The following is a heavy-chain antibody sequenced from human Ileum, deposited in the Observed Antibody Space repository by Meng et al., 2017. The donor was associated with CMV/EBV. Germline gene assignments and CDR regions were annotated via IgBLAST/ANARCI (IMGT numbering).Heavy chain of an antibody. CDR3: ARYITTVSGFDL. Sequence: FAASGFIFNYYYMSWIRQAPGKGLEWLAYISRGGDIINYADSVKGRFTVSRDTARHSLFLQMNSLRAEDTAVYFCARYITTVSGFDLWGQGTLVTVSS. CDR2: ISRGGDII. J-gene: IGHJ4*02. D-gene: IGHD4-17*01. V-gene: IGHV3-11*01. CDR1: GFIFNYYY.